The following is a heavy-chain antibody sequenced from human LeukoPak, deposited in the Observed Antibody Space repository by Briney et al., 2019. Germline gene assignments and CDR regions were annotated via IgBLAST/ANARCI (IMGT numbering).Heavy chain of an antibody. Sequence: PSETLSLTCTVSGGSISSYYWSWIRQPPGKGLEGIGYIYYSGSTNYSPSLKSRVTISVDTSKNQFSLKLSSVTAADTAVYYCARDPYYDSSTYWYFDLWGRGTLVTVSS. J-gene: IGHJ2*01. CDR1: GGSISSYY. CDR2: IYYSGST. D-gene: IGHD3-22*01. CDR3: ARDPYYDSSTYWYFDL. V-gene: IGHV4-59*01.